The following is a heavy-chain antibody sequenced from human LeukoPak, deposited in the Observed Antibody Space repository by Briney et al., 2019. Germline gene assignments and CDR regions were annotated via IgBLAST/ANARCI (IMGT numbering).Heavy chain of an antibody. CDR1: GFFFRSYG. J-gene: IGHJ6*03. CDR2: IWNDGSEK. CDR3: AKDTSASIYYMEV. V-gene: IGHV3-33*06. D-gene: IGHD2-2*01. Sequence: GRSLRLSCAASGFFFRSYGMHWVRQAPGKGLEWVAVIWNDGSEKYFAESVKGRFTISRDNSNNTLYLQIDTLRAEDTAVYYCAKDTSASIYYMEVWGKGTTVTVSS.